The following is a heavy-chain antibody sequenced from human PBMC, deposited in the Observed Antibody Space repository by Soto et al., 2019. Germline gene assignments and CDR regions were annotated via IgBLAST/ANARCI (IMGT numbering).Heavy chain of an antibody. D-gene: IGHD5-18*01. Sequence: SETLSLTCVVSGGSLSDYFWSWIRQPPGMALEWIGEINHPGSINYNPSLKSRVTMSVDTSKNQFSLTLNSVTAADTATYYCARELFQLCLKHPYLLYYCGQGTPVIGSS. CDR1: GGSLSDYF. J-gene: IGHJ4*02. V-gene: IGHV4-34*01. CDR2: INHPGSI. CDR3: ARELFQLCLKHPYLLYY.